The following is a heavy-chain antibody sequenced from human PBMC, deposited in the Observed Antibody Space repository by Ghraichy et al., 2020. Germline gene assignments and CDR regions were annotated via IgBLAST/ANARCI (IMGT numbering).Heavy chain of an antibody. J-gene: IGHJ5*02. CDR2: ISNSSSTI. CDR1: GFTFSSYS. Sequence: GGSLRLSCAASGFTFSSYSMNWVRQAPGMGLEWVTYISNSSSTIYYADSVKGQFTISRDNAKNSLYLQMNSLRDEDTAVYYCAGTRKRNGITIFGVVIILGGCFDPWGQGTLVTVSS. V-gene: IGHV3-48*02. CDR3: AGTRKRNGITIFGVVIILGGCFDP. D-gene: IGHD3-3*01.